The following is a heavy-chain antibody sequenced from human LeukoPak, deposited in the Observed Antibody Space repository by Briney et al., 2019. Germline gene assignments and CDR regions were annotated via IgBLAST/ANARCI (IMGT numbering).Heavy chain of an antibody. V-gene: IGHV4-4*02. CDR1: GGSISSSNW. D-gene: IGHD6-19*01. Sequence: SETLSLTCAVSGGSISSSNWWSWARPPPGKGLEWIGEIYHSGSTNYNPSLKRRVTISVDKSKNQFSLKLSSVTAADTAVYYCARDICRIEVAGDGWFDPWGQGTLVTVSS. CDR2: IYHSGST. J-gene: IGHJ5*02. CDR3: ARDICRIEVAGDGWFDP.